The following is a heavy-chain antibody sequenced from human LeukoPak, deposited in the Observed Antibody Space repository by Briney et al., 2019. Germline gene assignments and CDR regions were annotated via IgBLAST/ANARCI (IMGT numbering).Heavy chain of an antibody. D-gene: IGHD3-10*01. Sequence: ASVKVSCKVSGYTLTELSMHWVRHAPGKGLEWMGGFDPEDGETIYAQKFQGRVTMTEDTSTDTAYMELSSLRSEDTAVYYCATHERLYYGSGSYSDYWGQGTLVTVSS. CDR3: ATHERLYYGSGSYSDY. J-gene: IGHJ4*02. CDR1: GYTLTELS. CDR2: FDPEDGET. V-gene: IGHV1-24*01.